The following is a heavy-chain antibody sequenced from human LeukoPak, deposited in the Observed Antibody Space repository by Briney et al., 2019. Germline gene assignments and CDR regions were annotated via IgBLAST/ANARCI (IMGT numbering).Heavy chain of an antibody. V-gene: IGHV3-7*03. CDR3: AKDGNADSGSYLVFDY. CDR1: GFTFGSHW. J-gene: IGHJ4*02. D-gene: IGHD1-26*01. CDR2: IKQGGSEK. Sequence: GGSLRLSCAASGFTFGSHWMTWVRQAPGKGLEWVASIKQGGSEKYYVDSVKGRFTISRDNAKNSLYLQMNSLRAEDTALYYCAKDGNADSGSYLVFDYWGQGTLVTVSS.